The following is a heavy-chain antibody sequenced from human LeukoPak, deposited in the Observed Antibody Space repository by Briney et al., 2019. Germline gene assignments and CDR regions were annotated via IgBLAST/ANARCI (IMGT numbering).Heavy chain of an antibody. D-gene: IGHD6-13*01. J-gene: IGHJ3*02. V-gene: IGHV3-53*01. CDR2: IYSDGST. Sequence: PGGSLRLSCAASGFIVTRNYMSWVRQAPGKGLEWVSIIYSDGSTFYGDSVKGRSTISRDDSKNTLYLQMNSLRAEDTAVYYCAKDIQAAAGRDAFDIWGQGTMVTVSS. CDR3: AKDIQAAAGRDAFDI. CDR1: GFIVTRNY.